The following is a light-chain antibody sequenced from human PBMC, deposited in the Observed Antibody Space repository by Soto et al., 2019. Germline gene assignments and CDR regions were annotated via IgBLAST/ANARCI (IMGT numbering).Light chain of an antibody. CDR2: DAS. CDR1: QSVGSL. CDR3: QQRSNWPLT. J-gene: IGKJ5*01. V-gene: IGKV3-11*01. Sequence: EIVLTQSPATLSLSPGEGATLSCRASQSVGSLLAWYQQKPGQAPRLVIYDASSSATGIPARFSGSGSGTDFTLTISSLEPEDFAVYYCQQRSNWPLTFVQGTRLEIK.